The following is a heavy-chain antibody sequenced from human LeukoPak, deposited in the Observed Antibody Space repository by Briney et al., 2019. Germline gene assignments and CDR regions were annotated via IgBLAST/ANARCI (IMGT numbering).Heavy chain of an antibody. D-gene: IGHD1-1*01. CDR1: GGTSSSYA. CDR2: IIPIFGTA. V-gene: IGHV1-69*05. J-gene: IGHJ4*02. CDR3: AWTNWNVQGAMWY. Sequence: ASVKVSCKASGGTSSSYAISWVRQAPGQGLEWMGRIIPIFGTANYAQKFQGRVTITTDESTSTAYMELSSLRSEDTAVYYCAWTNWNVQGAMWYWGQGTLVTVSS.